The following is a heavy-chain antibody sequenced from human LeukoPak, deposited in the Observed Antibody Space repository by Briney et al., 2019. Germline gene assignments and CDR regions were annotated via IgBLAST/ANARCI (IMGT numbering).Heavy chain of an antibody. CDR1: GFTFSSYA. D-gene: IGHD4-23*01. J-gene: IGHJ4*02. Sequence: GGSLRLSCAASGFTFSSYAMSWVRQAPGKGLVWVSRIASDGSSTTYADSVKGRFSISRDNAKNTLYLQMNSLRVEDTAVYYCARGRPHGNDYWGQGTLVAVSS. CDR2: IASDGSST. CDR3: ARGRPHGNDY. V-gene: IGHV3-74*01.